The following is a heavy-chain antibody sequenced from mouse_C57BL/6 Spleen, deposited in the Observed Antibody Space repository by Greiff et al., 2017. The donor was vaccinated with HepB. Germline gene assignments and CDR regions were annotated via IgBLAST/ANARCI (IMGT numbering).Heavy chain of an antibody. CDR1: GYSITSGYY. J-gene: IGHJ1*03. V-gene: IGHV3-6*01. CDR2: ISYDGSN. Sequence: EVKLMESGPGLVKPSQSLSLTCSVTGYSITSGYYWNWIRQFPGNKLEWMGYISYDGSNNYNPSLKNRISITRDTSKNQFFLKLNSVTTEDTATYYCAREVYGNGYFDVWGTGTTVTVSS. D-gene: IGHD2-1*01. CDR3: AREVYGNGYFDV.